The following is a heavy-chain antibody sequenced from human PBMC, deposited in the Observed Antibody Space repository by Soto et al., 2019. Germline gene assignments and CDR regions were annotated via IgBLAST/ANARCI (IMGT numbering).Heavy chain of an antibody. Sequence: SETLSLTCTVSGGSISSGGYYWSWIRQHPGKGLEWIGYIYYSGSTYYKPSLKSRVTISVDTSKNQFSLKLTSVTAADTAVYYCARDKITGLFDYWGQGTLVTVSS. D-gene: IGHD2-8*02. J-gene: IGHJ4*02. CDR1: GGSISSGGYY. V-gene: IGHV4-31*03. CDR2: IYYSGST. CDR3: ARDKITGLFDY.